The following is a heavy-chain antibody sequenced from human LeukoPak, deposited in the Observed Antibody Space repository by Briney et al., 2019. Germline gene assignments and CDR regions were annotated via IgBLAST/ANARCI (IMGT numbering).Heavy chain of an antibody. Sequence: KDSCKASGYTFTSYWIGWVRQMPGKGLEWMGIIYPGDSDTRYSPSFQGQVTISADKSITTAYLQWSSLKASDTAMYYCARSGYPFDYWGQGTLVTVSS. D-gene: IGHD3-22*01. CDR3: ARSGYPFDY. CDR1: GYTFTSYW. CDR2: IYPGDSDT. J-gene: IGHJ4*02. V-gene: IGHV5-51*01.